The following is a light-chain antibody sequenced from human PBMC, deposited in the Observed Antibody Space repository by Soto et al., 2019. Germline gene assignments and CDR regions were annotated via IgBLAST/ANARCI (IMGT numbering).Light chain of an antibody. CDR1: SSDVVGYTY. V-gene: IGLV2-11*01. Sequence: QSALTQPRSVSGSPGQSVTISCTGTSSDVVGYTYVSWYLLHPGKAPKLLIYDVSKRPSGVPDRFSGSRSGNTASLTISGLQAEDEADYYCCSYADTYVFGTGTKVTVL. CDR3: CSYADTYV. CDR2: DVS. J-gene: IGLJ1*01.